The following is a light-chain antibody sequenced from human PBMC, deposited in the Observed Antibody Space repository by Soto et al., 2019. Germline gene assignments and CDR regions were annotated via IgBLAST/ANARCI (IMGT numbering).Light chain of an antibody. CDR2: KAS. Sequence: DIQMTQSPSTLSGSVGDRVTITCRASQTISSWFALYQQKPGKTPKLLIYKASTLKRGVPSRFSGSGSGTDVTLTISSLQPEDFATTYCQQSYSTPPITFGQGTRLEI. CDR3: QQSYSTPPIT. CDR1: QTISSW. J-gene: IGKJ5*01. V-gene: IGKV1-5*03.